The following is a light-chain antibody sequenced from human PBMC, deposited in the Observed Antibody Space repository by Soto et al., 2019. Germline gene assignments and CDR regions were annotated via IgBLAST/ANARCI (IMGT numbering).Light chain of an antibody. CDR2: DAS. CDR1: QSISSW. CDR3: QQLNTYPLT. J-gene: IGKJ4*01. V-gene: IGKV1-5*01. Sequence: DIQMTQSPSTLSASVGERVTITCRASQSISSWLAWYQQKPGKAPKLLIYDASSLESGVPSRFSGSGSGTEFTLTIDSLQPEDFATYYCQQLNTYPLTFGGGTKV.